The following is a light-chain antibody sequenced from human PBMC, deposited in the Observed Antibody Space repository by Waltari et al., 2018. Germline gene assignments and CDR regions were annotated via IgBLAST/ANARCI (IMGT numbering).Light chain of an antibody. CDR1: SSDVGGYKY. CDR2: DVS. J-gene: IGLJ1*01. CDR3: SSYTTSNTLV. V-gene: IGLV2-14*03. Sequence: QSALTQPASVSGSPGQSITISCTGTSSDVGGYKYVSWYQQHPGKAPKLMIYDVSNRPSGGSNRFSGSKSGNTASLTISWLQAEDDADYYCSSYTTSNTLVFGTGTNVIVL.